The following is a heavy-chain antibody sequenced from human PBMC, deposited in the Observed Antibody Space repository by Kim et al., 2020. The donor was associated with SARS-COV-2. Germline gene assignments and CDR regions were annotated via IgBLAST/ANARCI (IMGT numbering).Heavy chain of an antibody. V-gene: IGHV1-3*01. Sequence: QKFQGRVTITRDTSASTAYMELSSLRSEDTAVYYCARDSIAVAGPSAFDIWGQGTMVTVSS. J-gene: IGHJ3*02. D-gene: IGHD6-19*01. CDR3: ARDSIAVAGPSAFDI.